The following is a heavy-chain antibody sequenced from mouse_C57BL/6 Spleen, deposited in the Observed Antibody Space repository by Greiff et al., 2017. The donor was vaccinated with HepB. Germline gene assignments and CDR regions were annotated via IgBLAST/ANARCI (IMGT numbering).Heavy chain of an antibody. CDR3: ARGGLREGGFDY. CDR2: IYPGDGDT. CDR1: GYAFSSYW. D-gene: IGHD2-4*01. J-gene: IGHJ2*01. Sequence: QVQLQQSGAELVKPGASVKISCKASGYAFSSYWMNWVKQRPGKGLEWIGQIYPGDGDTNYNGKFKGKATLTADKSSSTAYMQLSSLTSEDSAVYFCARGGLREGGFDYWGQGTTLTVSS. V-gene: IGHV1-80*01.